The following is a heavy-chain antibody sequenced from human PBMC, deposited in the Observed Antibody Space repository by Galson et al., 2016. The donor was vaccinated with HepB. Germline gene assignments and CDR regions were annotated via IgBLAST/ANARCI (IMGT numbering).Heavy chain of an antibody. CDR3: ATVMSVRWGLPYLDY. D-gene: IGHD5-24*01. Sequence: CKVSGFTLTELSMHWVRQAPGKGLEWLGGFDPEDGETIYAQKFQARVTMTEDTSTDTAYMELSSLISEDTAIYYCATVMSVRWGLPYLDYWGQGTLVTVSS. V-gene: IGHV1-24*01. CDR1: GFTLTELS. CDR2: FDPEDGET. J-gene: IGHJ4*02.